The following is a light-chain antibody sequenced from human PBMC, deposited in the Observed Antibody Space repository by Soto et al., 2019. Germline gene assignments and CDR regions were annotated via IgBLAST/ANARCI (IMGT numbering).Light chain of an antibody. CDR1: QSLSSTY. CDR3: QQYGSSLFT. Sequence: EIVLTQSPGTLSLSPGERVTLSCRASQSLSSTYLAWYQQKRGQAPRLLIYGASIRATGIPDRFSGSASGTDFTLSISRLEPEDFAVYYCQQYGSSLFTFGPGTKVDIK. CDR2: GAS. J-gene: IGKJ3*01. V-gene: IGKV3-20*01.